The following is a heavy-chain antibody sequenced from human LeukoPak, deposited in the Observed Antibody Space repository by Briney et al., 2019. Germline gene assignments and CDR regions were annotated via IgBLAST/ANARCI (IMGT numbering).Heavy chain of an antibody. CDR2: IYHSGSA. D-gene: IGHD3-10*01. CDR1: HYSISSGYY. Sequence: SETLSLTCTVSHYSISSGYYWGWIRQPPGKGLEWIGTIYHSGSAYSNPSLKSRVTMSVDTSKNQFSLNLSSVTAADTAVYYCASSSGSYFTNWFDPWGQGTLVTVSS. J-gene: IGHJ5*02. CDR3: ASSSGSYFTNWFDP. V-gene: IGHV4-38-2*02.